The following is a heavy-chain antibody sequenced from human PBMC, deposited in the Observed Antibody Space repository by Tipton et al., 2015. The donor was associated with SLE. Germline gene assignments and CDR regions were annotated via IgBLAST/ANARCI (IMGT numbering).Heavy chain of an antibody. D-gene: IGHD6-19*01. Sequence: SLRLSCAASGFTLDDYAMHWVRQAPGKGLEWVSGISWNSNSIEYADSVKGRFTISRDNAKNSLYLQMNSLRAEDTAVYYCARRRQWPEECDYWGQGTLVTVSS. CDR1: GFTLDDYA. CDR3: ARRRQWPEECDY. CDR2: ISWNSNSI. J-gene: IGHJ4*02. V-gene: IGHV3-9*01.